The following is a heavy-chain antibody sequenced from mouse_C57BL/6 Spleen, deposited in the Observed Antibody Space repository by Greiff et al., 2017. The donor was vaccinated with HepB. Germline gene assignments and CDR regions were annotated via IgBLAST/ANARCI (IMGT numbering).Heavy chain of an antibody. J-gene: IGHJ4*01. D-gene: IGHD1-1*01. V-gene: IGHV1-15*01. Sequence: VQLKESGAELVRPGASVTLSCKASGYTFTDYEMHWVKQTPVHGLEWIGAIDPETGGTAYNQKFKGKAILTADKSSSTAYMELRSLTSEDSAVYYCTRATVVANYAMDYCGQGTSVTVSS. CDR3: TRATVVANYAMDY. CDR1: GYTFTDYE. CDR2: IDPETGGT.